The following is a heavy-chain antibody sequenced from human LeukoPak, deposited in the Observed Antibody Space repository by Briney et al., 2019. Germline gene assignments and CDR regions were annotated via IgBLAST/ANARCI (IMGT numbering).Heavy chain of an antibody. CDR1: GFTFSSYW. J-gene: IGHJ1*01. D-gene: IGHD3-22*01. V-gene: IGHV3-74*01. CDR2: IKSDGST. CDR3: ARAPSEIGGYYPEYFRH. Sequence: GGSLRLSCAASGFTFSSYWMHWVRQAPGKGLVWVSRIKSDGSTNYADSVKGRFTISRDNAKNTVSLQMNSLRAEDTGVYYCARAPSEIGGYYPEYFRHSSPGTLVTVSS.